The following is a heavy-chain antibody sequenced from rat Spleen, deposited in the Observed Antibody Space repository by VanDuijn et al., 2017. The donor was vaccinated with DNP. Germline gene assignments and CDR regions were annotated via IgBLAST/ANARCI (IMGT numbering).Heavy chain of an antibody. Sequence: QVQLKESGPGLVQPSQTLSLTCTVSGFSLTSYGVSWVRQPPGKGLEWIASISSAENKYYNSGLKSRLSIIRDTSKSQVFLQMNGLQTEDTAIYFCTRISTVLDYWGQGIMVTVSS. J-gene: IGHJ2*01. CDR1: GFSLTSYG. CDR3: TRISTVLDY. V-gene: IGHV2S8*01. CDR2: ISSAENK. D-gene: IGHD1-1*01.